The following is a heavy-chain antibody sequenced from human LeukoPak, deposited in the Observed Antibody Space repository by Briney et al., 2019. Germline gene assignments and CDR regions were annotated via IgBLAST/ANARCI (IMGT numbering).Heavy chain of an antibody. CDR3: ARGGSYLSAFDI. CDR1: GLTASSNY. V-gene: IGHV3-53*01. CDR2: IYSGGST. J-gene: IGHJ3*02. Sequence: PGGSLRPSCAASGLTASSNYMSWVRQAPGKGLEWVSIIYSGGSTFYADSVKGRFTISRDNSKNTLYLQMNSLRAEDTAVYYCARGGSYLSAFDIWGQGTMVTVSS. D-gene: IGHD1-26*01.